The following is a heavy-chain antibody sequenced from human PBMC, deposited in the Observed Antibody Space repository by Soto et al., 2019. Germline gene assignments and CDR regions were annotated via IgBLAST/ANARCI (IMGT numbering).Heavy chain of an antibody. V-gene: IGHV5-51*01. CDR1: GYTFTGYG. J-gene: IGHJ3*02. Sequence: GESLKISCRASGYTFTGYGIGWVRQMPGKGLEWMGIFSPGDSDTRYSPSFQGQVTISADTSISTAYLHWSSLKASDTAMYYCARLPLYFGAFRGAFDIWGQGTMVTVSS. CDR3: ARLPLYFGAFRGAFDI. D-gene: IGHD3-10*01. CDR2: FSPGDSDT.